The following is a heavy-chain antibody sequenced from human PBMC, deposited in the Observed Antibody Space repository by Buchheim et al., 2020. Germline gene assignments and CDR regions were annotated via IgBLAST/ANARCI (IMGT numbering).Heavy chain of an antibody. Sequence: QVQLVESGGGVVQPGRSLRLSCAASGFTFSSYAMHWVRQAPGKGLEWVAVLSYDGSNKYYADSVKGRFTISRDNSKNTLYLQMNSLRAEDTAVYYCARDRDYYYDSSGGDAFDIWGQGT. J-gene: IGHJ3*02. CDR3: ARDRDYYYDSSGGDAFDI. D-gene: IGHD3-22*01. V-gene: IGHV3-30*04. CDR2: LSYDGSNK. CDR1: GFTFSSYA.